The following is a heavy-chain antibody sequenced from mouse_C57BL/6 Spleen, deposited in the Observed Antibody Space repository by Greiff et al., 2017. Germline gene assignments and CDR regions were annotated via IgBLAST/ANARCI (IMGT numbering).Heavy chain of an antibody. D-gene: IGHD3-2*02. Sequence: QVQLQQSGAELVKPGASVKLSCKASGYTFTSYWMQWVKQRPGQGLEWIGEIDPSDSYTNYNQKFKGKATLTVDTSSSTAYMQLSSLPSEDSAVYYCAILDSSGYGFAYWGQGTLVTVAA. CDR1: GYTFTSYW. CDR2: IDPSDSYT. J-gene: IGHJ3*01. CDR3: AILDSSGYGFAY. V-gene: IGHV1-50*01.